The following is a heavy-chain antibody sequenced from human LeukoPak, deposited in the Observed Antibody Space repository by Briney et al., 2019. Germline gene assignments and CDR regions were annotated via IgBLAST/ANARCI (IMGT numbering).Heavy chain of an antibody. CDR1: GFTFSDYS. V-gene: IGHV3-48*03. CDR2: ISSIGATI. CDR3: AREAKRVGASNWFDP. J-gene: IGHJ5*02. D-gene: IGHD1-26*01. Sequence: PGGSLRLSCAASGFTFSDYSMNWVRQATGKGLEWVSYISSIGATIYYADSVKGRFTISRDNAKNSLYLQMNSLRAEDTAVYYCAREAKRVGASNWFDPWGQGTLVTVSS.